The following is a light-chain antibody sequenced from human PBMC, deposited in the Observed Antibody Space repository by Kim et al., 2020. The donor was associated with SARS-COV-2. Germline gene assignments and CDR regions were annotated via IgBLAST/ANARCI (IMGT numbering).Light chain of an antibody. Sequence: IQLTQSPSSLSASVGDRVTITCRASQGIGSYLAWYQQKPGKAPKVLIYAASTLQSGVPSRFSGSGYGTDFTLTISSLQPEDFATYYCQQLNSYPPTFGGGTKVDIK. CDR1: QGIGSY. J-gene: IGKJ4*01. CDR2: AAS. V-gene: IGKV1-9*01. CDR3: QQLNSYPPT.